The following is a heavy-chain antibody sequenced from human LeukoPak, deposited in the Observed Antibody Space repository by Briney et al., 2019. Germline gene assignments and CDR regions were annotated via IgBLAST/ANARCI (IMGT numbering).Heavy chain of an antibody. CDR3: ALPVRSSSTSDYYYYMDV. D-gene: IGHD2-2*01. Sequence: SVKVSCKASGGTFGSYAISWVRQAPGQGLEWMGRIIPIFGTANYAQKFQGRVTITADESTSTAYMELSSLRSEDTAVYYCALPVRSSSTSDYYYYMDVWGKGTTVTVSS. V-gene: IGHV1-69*13. CDR1: GGTFGSYA. CDR2: IIPIFGTA. J-gene: IGHJ6*03.